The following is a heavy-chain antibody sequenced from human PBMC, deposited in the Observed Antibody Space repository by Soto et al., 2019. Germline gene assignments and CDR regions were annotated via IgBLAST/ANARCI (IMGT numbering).Heavy chain of an antibody. V-gene: IGHV3-30-3*01. J-gene: IGHJ3*02. CDR1: GFTFSSYA. Sequence: QVQLVESGGGVVQPGRSLRLSCAASGFTFSSYAMHWVRQAPGKGLEWVAVISYDGSNKYYADSVKGRFTISRDNSKNTLYLLMNSLRAEDTAVYYCARVQGIAAADAFDIWGQGTMVTVSS. CDR2: ISYDGSNK. D-gene: IGHD6-13*01. CDR3: ARVQGIAAADAFDI.